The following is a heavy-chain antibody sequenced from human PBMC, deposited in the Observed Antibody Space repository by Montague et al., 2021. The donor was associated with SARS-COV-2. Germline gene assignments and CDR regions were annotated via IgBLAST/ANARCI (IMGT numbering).Heavy chain of an antibody. CDR2: IKQSGST. CDR1: GGSFGDDH. CDR3: ARGRLSVSTIVVVFTSASYYFDY. Sequence: SETLSLTCGVYGGSFGDDHWSWIRQPPGKGLEWIGDIKQSGSTNYNPSLKSRVTISVDTSKNQFSLKLTSVTAADTAVYFCARGRLSVSTIVVVFTSASYYFDYWGQGAQVTVSS. D-gene: IGHD3-22*01. V-gene: IGHV4-34*01. J-gene: IGHJ4*02.